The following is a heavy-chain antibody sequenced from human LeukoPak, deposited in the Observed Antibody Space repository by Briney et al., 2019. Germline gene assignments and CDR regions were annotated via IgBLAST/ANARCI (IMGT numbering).Heavy chain of an antibody. D-gene: IGHD3-3*01. CDR3: AKASGRFLEFPFDY. CDR2: ISSSSSAI. CDR1: GFTFSSYS. Sequence: PGGSLRLSCAASGFTFSSYSMNWVRQAPGKGLEWLSYISSSSSAIYYAESVKGRFTISRDNSKNTLYLQMNSLRAEDTAVYFCAKASGRFLEFPFDYWGQGTLVTVSS. V-gene: IGHV3-48*01. J-gene: IGHJ4*02.